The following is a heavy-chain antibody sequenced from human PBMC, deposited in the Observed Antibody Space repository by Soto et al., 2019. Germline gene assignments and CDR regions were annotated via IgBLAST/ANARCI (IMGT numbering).Heavy chain of an antibody. D-gene: IGHD5-18*01. CDR3: TRVLGYTFEPGKTRYYAMDV. CDR2: LIPVFGSP. V-gene: IGHV1-69*01. Sequence: QVQLVQSGAEVKKPGSSVTVCCKTSGGTFSKDAINWVRQAPGQGLEWMGLLIPVFGSPIYAQKFQGRIRITADESTSTAFMALSSLRSEDTAVYYCTRVLGYTFEPGKTRYYAMDVWGQGTTVSVSS. CDR1: GGTFSKDA. J-gene: IGHJ6*02.